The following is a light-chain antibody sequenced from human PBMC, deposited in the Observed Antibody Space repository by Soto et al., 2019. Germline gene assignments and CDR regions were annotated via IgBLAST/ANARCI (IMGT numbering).Light chain of an antibody. CDR1: QSVSSN. J-gene: IGKJ1*01. CDR3: QQYNNWPLWT. Sequence: EIVMTQSPATLSVSPGERATLSCRASQSVSSNLAWYQQKPGQAPRLLIYGASTRATGIPARFSRSGSGTEFTLTISSLQSEDFALYYCQQYNNWPLWTFGKGTKVDIK. V-gene: IGKV3-15*01. CDR2: GAS.